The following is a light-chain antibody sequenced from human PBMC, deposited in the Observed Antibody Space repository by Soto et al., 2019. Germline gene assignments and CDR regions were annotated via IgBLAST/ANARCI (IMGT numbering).Light chain of an antibody. Sequence: EIVLTQSPATLSLSPGERATLSCRASQAVNNYLAWYQQKPGQAPRLLIYDASNRAAGVPARFSGSGSGTDFTLNISSLEAEDFAVYYCQQRFNWLFGGGTKVEIK. CDR3: QQRFNWL. J-gene: IGKJ4*01. V-gene: IGKV3-11*01. CDR1: QAVNNY. CDR2: DAS.